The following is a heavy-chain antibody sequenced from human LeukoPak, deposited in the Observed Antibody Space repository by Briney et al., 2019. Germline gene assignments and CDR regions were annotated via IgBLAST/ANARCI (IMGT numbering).Heavy chain of an antibody. J-gene: IGHJ3*02. CDR1: GYTFTSYG. V-gene: IGHV1-2*02. CDR2: INPNSGGT. D-gene: IGHD3-22*01. CDR3: ARDPLYDSSGGAFDI. Sequence: ASVKVSCKASGYTFTSYGISWVRQAPGQGLEWMGWINPNSGGTNYAQKFQGRVTMTRDTSISTAYMELSRLRSDDTAVYYCARDPLYDSSGGAFDIWGQGTMVTVSS.